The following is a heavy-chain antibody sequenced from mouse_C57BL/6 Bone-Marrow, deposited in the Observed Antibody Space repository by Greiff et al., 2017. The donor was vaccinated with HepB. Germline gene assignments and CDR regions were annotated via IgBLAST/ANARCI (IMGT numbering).Heavy chain of an antibody. CDR3: ASLYTSY. D-gene: IGHD1-3*01. Sequence: VMLVESGAELARPGASVKLSCKASGYTFTSYGISWVKQRTGQGLGWIGEIYPRSGNTYYNEKFKGKATLTADKSSSTAYMELRSLTSEDSAVYFCASLYTSYWGQGTTLTVSS. CDR1: GYTFTSYG. J-gene: IGHJ2*01. V-gene: IGHV1-81*01. CDR2: IYPRSGNT.